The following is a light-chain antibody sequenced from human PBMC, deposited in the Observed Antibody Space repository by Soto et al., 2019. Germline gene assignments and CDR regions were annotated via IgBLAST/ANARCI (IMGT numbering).Light chain of an antibody. V-gene: IGKV3-15*01. CDR1: QSVSRD. CDR2: SAS. J-gene: IGKJ1*01. CDR3: QQYNNWPRT. Sequence: EIVMTQSRATLSVSPGERATLSCMASQSVSRDLAWYDQKAGQAPRLLIYSASTRATGIPARFSGSGSGTEFTLTINSLQSEDFEVYYCQQYNNWPRTFGQGTKVDIK.